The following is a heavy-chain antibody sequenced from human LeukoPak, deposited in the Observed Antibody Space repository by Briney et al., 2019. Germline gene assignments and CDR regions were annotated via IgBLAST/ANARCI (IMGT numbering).Heavy chain of an antibody. V-gene: IGHV3-11*06. Sequence: GGSLRLSCAASGFTFSDYYMSWIRQAPGKGLEWVSYISSSSSYTNYADSVKGRFTISRDNAKNSLYLQMNSLRAEDTAVYYCARVNIVVVTATPDYFDYWGQGTLVTVSS. CDR1: GFTFSDYY. J-gene: IGHJ4*02. D-gene: IGHD2-21*02. CDR3: ARVNIVVVTATPDYFDY. CDR2: ISSSSSYT.